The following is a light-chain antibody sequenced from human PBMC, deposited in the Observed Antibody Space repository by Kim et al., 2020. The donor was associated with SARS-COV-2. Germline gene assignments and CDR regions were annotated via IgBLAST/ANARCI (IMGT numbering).Light chain of an antibody. Sequence: SSELTQDPAVSVALRQTVRITCQGDSLRSYYATWYHQKPRQAPVLVIYGRNSRPSGIPDRFSGSASGNTASLTISGAQAEDESDFYCQSRDSGGNVVFGGGTQLIVL. CDR1: SLRSYY. J-gene: IGLJ2*01. V-gene: IGLV3-19*01. CDR2: GRN. CDR3: QSRDSGGNVV.